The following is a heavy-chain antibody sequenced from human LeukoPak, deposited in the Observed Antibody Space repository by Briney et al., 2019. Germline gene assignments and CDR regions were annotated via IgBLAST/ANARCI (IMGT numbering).Heavy chain of an antibody. V-gene: IGHV1-2*02. CDR3: AHDYYDYVWGSYRPLDY. Sequence: ASVKVSCKASGYTFTGYYMHWVRQAPGQGLEWMGWINPNSGGTNYAQKFQGRVTMTRDTSISTAYMELSRLRSDDTAVYYCAHDYYDYVWGSYRPLDYWGQGTLVTVSS. CDR1: GYTFTGYY. J-gene: IGHJ4*02. D-gene: IGHD3-16*02. CDR2: INPNSGGT.